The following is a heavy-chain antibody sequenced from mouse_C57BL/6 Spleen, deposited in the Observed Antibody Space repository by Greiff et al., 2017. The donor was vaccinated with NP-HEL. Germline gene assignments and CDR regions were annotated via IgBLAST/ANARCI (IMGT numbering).Heavy chain of an antibody. CDR2: IHPKSGST. CDR1: GYTFTSYW. J-gene: IGHJ1*03. CDR3: ASTYGSSLYWYFDF. V-gene: IGHV1-64*01. D-gene: IGHD1-1*01. Sequence: VQLQQSGAELVKPGASVKLSCKASGYTFTSYWMHWVKQRPGQGLEWIGMIHPKSGSTNYNEKFKSKATLTVDKSSSTAYMQLSSLPSEDSAVYSCASTYGSSLYWYFDFWGTGTTVTVSS.